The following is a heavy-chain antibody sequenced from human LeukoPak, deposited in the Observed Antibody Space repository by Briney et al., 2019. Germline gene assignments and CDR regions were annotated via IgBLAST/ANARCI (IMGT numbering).Heavy chain of an antibody. CDR3: ARASHDYGDYSHFDY. Sequence: SERLSLTCAVSGGSISSSNWWNWVRQPPGKGLEWIGEIYHSGSTNYNPSLKSRVTISVDKSKNQFSLKLSSVTAADTAVYYCARASHDYGDYSHFDYWGQGTLVTVSS. J-gene: IGHJ4*02. V-gene: IGHV4-4*02. D-gene: IGHD4-17*01. CDR1: GGSISSSNW. CDR2: IYHSGST.